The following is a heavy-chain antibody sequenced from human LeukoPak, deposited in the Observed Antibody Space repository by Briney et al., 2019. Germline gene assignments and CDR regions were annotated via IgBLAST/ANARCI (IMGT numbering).Heavy chain of an antibody. J-gene: IGHJ5*02. D-gene: IGHD6-13*01. CDR1: GGTFSSYA. Sequence: SVKVSCTASGGTFSSYAISWVRQAPGQGLEWMGRIIPILGIANYAQKFQGRVTITADKSTSTAYMELSSLRSEDTAVYYCARGPPIAAAGTFPNLWGQGTLVTVSS. V-gene: IGHV1-69*04. CDR3: ARGPPIAAAGTFPNL. CDR2: IIPILGIA.